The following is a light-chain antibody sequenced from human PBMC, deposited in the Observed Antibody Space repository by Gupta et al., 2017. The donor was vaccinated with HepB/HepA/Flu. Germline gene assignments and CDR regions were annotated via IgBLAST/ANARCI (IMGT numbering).Light chain of an antibody. V-gene: IGLV3-25*03. CDR3: QSADSTWV. CDR1: ALPKKS. Sequence: SYYLSQPPPLPVSPGQTARITCSGDALPKKSVYWYQQKPGQAPVLVVYKDSERPSGIPERFTGSSSGTIVTLSISGVQAEDEADYYCQSADSTWVFGGGTKLTVL. CDR2: KDS. J-gene: IGLJ3*02.